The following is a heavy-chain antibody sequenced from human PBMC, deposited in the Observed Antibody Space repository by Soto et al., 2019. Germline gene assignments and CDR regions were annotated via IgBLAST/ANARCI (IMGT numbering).Heavy chain of an antibody. CDR3: ARSSLVVTALDY. CDR1: GYTFTSYA. V-gene: IGHV1-3*01. Sequence: ASVKVSCKASGYTFTSYAMHWVRQAPGQRLEWMGWINAGNGNTKYSQKFQGRVTITRDTSASTAYMELSSLRSEDTAVYYCARSSLVVTALDYWGQGTLVTVSS. CDR2: INAGNGNT. D-gene: IGHD2-21*02. J-gene: IGHJ4*02.